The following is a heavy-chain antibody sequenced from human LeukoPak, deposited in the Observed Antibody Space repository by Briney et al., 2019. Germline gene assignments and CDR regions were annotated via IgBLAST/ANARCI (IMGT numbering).Heavy chain of an antibody. J-gene: IGHJ6*02. CDR3: ARDRARVGASVYYYYGMDV. D-gene: IGHD1-26*01. CDR1: GGSISSYY. CDR2: IYYSGST. Sequence: SETLSLTCTVSGGSISSYYWSWIRQPPGKGLERIGYIYYSGSTNYNPSLKSRVTISVDTSKNQFSLKLSSVTAADTAVYYCARDRARVGASVYYYYGMDVWGQGTTVTVSS. V-gene: IGHV4-59*01.